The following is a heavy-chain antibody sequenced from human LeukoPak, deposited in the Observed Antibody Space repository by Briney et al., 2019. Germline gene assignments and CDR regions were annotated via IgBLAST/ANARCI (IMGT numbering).Heavy chain of an antibody. Sequence: GGSLRLSCAASGFTFSSHGMSWVRQAPGKGLEWVSTISGSGDNTYYADSVKGRFTISRDNSKNTLYLQMNSLRAEDTAVYYCARDHGVAVVAANWFDPWGQGTLVTVSS. CDR3: ARDHGVAVVAANWFDP. CDR2: ISGSGDNT. CDR1: GFTFSSHG. D-gene: IGHD2-15*01. V-gene: IGHV3-23*01. J-gene: IGHJ5*02.